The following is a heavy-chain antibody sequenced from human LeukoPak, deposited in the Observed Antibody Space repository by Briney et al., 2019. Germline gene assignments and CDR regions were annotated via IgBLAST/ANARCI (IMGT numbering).Heavy chain of an antibody. J-gene: IGHJ4*02. Sequence: GGSLRLSCAASGFTFSSYAMSWVRQAPGKGLEWVSAISGSGGSTYYADSVKGRFTISRDNSKNTLYLQMSSLRAEDTAVYYCAKDINYGGKARKGFDYWGQGTLVTVSS. CDR2: ISGSGGST. D-gene: IGHD4-23*01. V-gene: IGHV3-23*01. CDR3: AKDINYGGKARKGFDY. CDR1: GFTFSSYA.